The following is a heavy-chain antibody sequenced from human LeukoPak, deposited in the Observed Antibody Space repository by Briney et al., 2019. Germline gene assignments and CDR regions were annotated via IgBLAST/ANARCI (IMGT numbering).Heavy chain of an antibody. CDR2: IYHSGST. D-gene: IGHD3-10*01. Sequence: SQTLSLTCAVPGGSISSGGYSWSCIRQPPGKGLEWIAYIYHSGSTYYNPFLKSRVTISIDRSKNQFSLKLNSVTAADAAVYYCARASVWFGELQGAFDIWGQGTMVTVSS. CDR3: ARASVWFGELQGAFDI. CDR1: GGSISSGGYS. J-gene: IGHJ3*02. V-gene: IGHV4-30-2*01.